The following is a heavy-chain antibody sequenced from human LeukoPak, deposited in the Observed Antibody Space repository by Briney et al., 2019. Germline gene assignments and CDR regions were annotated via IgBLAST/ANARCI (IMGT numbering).Heavy chain of an antibody. V-gene: IGHV3-74*01. Sequence: PGGSLRLSCAASEFTFSNYWMHWVRQAPGKGLVWVSWITGDGSSTRYADSVKGRFTISRDNAKNTLYLQVNSLRAEDTAVYYCAKGWGYYDSSGYYPGDYWGQGTLVTVSS. D-gene: IGHD3-22*01. CDR2: ITGDGSST. CDR3: AKGWGYYDSSGYYPGDY. CDR1: EFTFSNYW. J-gene: IGHJ4*02.